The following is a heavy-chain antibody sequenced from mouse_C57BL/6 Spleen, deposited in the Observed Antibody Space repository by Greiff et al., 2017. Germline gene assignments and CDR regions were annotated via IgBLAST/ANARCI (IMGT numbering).Heavy chain of an antibody. J-gene: IGHJ1*03. V-gene: IGHV1-55*01. Sequence: VKLQQPGAELVKPGASVKMSCKASGYTFTSYWITWVKQRPGQGLEWIGDIYPGSGSTNYNEKFKSKATLTVDTSSSTAYMQLSSLTSEDSAVYYCAVITTVERYFDVWGTGTTVTVSS. CDR2: IYPGSGST. D-gene: IGHD1-1*01. CDR1: GYTFTSYW. CDR3: AVITTVERYFDV.